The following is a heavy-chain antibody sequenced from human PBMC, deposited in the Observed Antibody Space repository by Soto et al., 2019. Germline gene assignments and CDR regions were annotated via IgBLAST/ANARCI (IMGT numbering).Heavy chain of an antibody. CDR1: NASISSRKW. Sequence: SETLSLTCTVSNASISSRKWWTWVRQAPGKGREWIGEIYHSGSINHNPPLKSRVTMSVDKSNNQFSLKMTSVTAADTAVYYCASKFGELLADAFDIWGQGTLVT. CDR2: IYHSGSI. CDR3: ASKFGELLADAFDI. V-gene: IGHV4-4*02. J-gene: IGHJ3*02. D-gene: IGHD3-10*01.